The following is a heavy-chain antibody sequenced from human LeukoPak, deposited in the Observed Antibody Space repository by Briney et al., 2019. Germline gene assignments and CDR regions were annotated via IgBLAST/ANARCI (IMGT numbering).Heavy chain of an antibody. CDR2: MNPNSGNT. V-gene: IGHV1-8*01. Sequence: GASVKVSCKASGYTFTSYDINWVRQATGQGLEWMGWMNPNSGNTGYAQKFQGRVTMTRNTSISTGYMELSSLRSEDTAVYYCARGGYYDSSGYGKMPLSWGQGTLVTVSS. CDR3: ARGGYYDSSGYGKMPLS. D-gene: IGHD3-22*01. CDR1: GYTFTSYD. J-gene: IGHJ4*02.